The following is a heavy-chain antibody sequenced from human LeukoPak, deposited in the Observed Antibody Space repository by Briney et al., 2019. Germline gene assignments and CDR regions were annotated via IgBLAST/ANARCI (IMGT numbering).Heavy chain of an antibody. Sequence: PGGSLRLSCAASGFTFSSYSMNRVRQAPGKGLEWVSSISSSSSYIYYADSVKGRFTISRDNAKNSVYLLMNSLRAEDTAFYYCARKVTGTTYFDSWGQGTLVTVSS. CDR3: ARKVTGTTYFDS. CDR2: ISSSSSYI. D-gene: IGHD1-1*01. V-gene: IGHV3-21*01. CDR1: GFTFSSYS. J-gene: IGHJ4*02.